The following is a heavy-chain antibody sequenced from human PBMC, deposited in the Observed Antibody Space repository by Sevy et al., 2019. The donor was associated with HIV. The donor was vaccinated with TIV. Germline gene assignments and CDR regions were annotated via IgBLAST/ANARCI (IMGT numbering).Heavy chain of an antibody. Sequence: GGSLRLSCAASGFTISSNYLNWVRQVPGKGLEWVSVIYGNHSTYYADFVKGRFTISRDNSKNTLYLQMNSLRAEDTAIYYCARGEQWLSFNYWGQGTLVTVSS. CDR2: IYGNHST. CDR3: ARGEQWLSFNY. V-gene: IGHV3-53*01. CDR1: GFTISSNY. D-gene: IGHD6-19*01. J-gene: IGHJ4*02.